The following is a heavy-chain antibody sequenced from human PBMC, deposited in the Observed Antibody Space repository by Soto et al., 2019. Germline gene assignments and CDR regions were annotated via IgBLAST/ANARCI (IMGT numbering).Heavy chain of an antibody. CDR2: ISSSSSTI. J-gene: IGHJ3*02. V-gene: IGHV3-48*02. CDR3: ARDLWGPVGAVDAFDI. CDR1: GFTFSSYS. D-gene: IGHD1-26*01. Sequence: GGSLRLSCAASGFTFSSYSMNWVRQAPGKGLEWVSYISSSSSTIYYADSVKGRFTISRDNAKNSLYLQMNSLRDEDTAVYYCARDLWGPVGAVDAFDIWGQGTMVTVSS.